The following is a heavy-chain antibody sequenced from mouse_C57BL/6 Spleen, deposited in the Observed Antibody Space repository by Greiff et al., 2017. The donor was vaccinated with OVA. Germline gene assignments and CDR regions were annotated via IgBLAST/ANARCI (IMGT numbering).Heavy chain of an antibody. Sequence: EVQLQQSGAELVKPGASVKLPCTASGFNIKDYYMPWVKQRTEQGLEWIGRIDPEDGDTKYAPKFQGKATISGDTSSNTAYLQMSNLTSEDTAVYYCARDYGSSYYAMDDWGQGTSVTVSS. V-gene: IGHV14-2*01. CDR3: ARDYGSSYYAMDD. J-gene: IGHJ4*01. CDR1: GFNIKDYY. CDR2: IDPEDGDT. D-gene: IGHD1-1*01.